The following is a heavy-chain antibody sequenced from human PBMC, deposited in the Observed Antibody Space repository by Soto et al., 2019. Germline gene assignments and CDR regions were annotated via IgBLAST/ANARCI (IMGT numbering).Heavy chain of an antibody. D-gene: IGHD6-19*01. CDR3: ARDGQSLAPYALDV. Sequence: QVQVVDSGGGVVQPGRSLRLSCTASGFTFSGHAMHWVRQPPGKGLEWVVQIWYDGSNKYYADSVKGRFTISRDNSKNTLYVQMDSLRVEDTAVYYCARDGQSLAPYALDVWGQGTSVTVSS. CDR1: GFTFSGHA. CDR2: IWYDGSNK. J-gene: IGHJ6*02. V-gene: IGHV3-33*01.